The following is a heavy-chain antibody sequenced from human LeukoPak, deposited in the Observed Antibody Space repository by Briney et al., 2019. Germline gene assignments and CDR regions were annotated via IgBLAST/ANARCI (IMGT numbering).Heavy chain of an antibody. Sequence: ASVKVSCKASGGTFSSYAISWVRQAPGQGLEWMGRITPILGIANYAQKFQGRVTITADKSTSTAYMELSSLRSEDTAVYYCARESNILTGYSQGAFDYWGQGTLVTVSS. CDR2: ITPILGIA. CDR3: ARESNILTGYSQGAFDY. CDR1: GGTFSSYA. D-gene: IGHD3-9*01. J-gene: IGHJ4*02. V-gene: IGHV1-69*04.